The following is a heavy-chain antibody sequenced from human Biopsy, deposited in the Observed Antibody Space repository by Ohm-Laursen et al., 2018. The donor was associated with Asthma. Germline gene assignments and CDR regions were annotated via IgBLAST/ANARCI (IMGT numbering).Heavy chain of an antibody. J-gene: IGHJ6*02. Sequence: SVKVSCKAPGGTFSNFAISWARQAPGQGLEWLGGIMTVFGTTNYAQKFQGRVTITADESTSTAYMEVTSLRSEDTAIYYCARCQVGYSSGWSLLLKKIYYSGMDVWGQGTAVTVS. CDR1: GGTFSNFA. V-gene: IGHV1-69*13. D-gene: IGHD6-19*01. CDR2: IMTVFGTT. CDR3: ARCQVGYSSGWSLLLKKIYYSGMDV.